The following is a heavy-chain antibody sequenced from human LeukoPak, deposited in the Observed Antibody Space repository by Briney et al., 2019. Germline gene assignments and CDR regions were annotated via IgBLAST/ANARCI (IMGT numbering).Heavy chain of an antibody. CDR1: GGSISSSSYY. CDR2: ISYNGRT. V-gene: IGHV4-39*01. Sequence: SETLSLTCTVSGGSISSSSYYWGWIRQPPGKGLEWIGSISYNGRTFYSPSLKGRVSISVDTSKNQFSLHMSSVTAADTAVYYCARRVIAGKAFDIWGQGTMVTVSS. CDR3: ARRVIAGKAFDI. D-gene: IGHD2-21*01. J-gene: IGHJ3*02.